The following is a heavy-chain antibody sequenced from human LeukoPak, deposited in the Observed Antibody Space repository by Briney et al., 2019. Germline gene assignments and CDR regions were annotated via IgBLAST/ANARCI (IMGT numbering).Heavy chain of an antibody. J-gene: IGHJ4*02. Sequence: SETLSLTCTVSGGSISSYYWSWIRQPPGKGLEWIGHIYTSGSTNYNPSLKSRVTMSVDTSKNQFSLKVTSVTAADTAMYYCAGVGDYALKDWGQGTLVTVSS. CDR2: IYTSGST. V-gene: IGHV4-4*07. CDR3: AGVGDYALKD. CDR1: GGSISSYY. D-gene: IGHD4-17*01.